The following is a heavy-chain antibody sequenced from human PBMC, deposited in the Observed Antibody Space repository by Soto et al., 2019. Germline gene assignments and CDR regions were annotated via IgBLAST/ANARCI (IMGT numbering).Heavy chain of an antibody. CDR3: GRDQAPPEFRNLSHYYYGMDV. D-gene: IGHD3-10*01. V-gene: IGHV3-30-3*01. CDR1: GFTFSSYA. Sequence: GGSLRLSCAASGFTFSSYAMHWVRQAPGKGLEWVAVISYDGSNKYDANSVKGRFTISRYNSKNTLYLQMNILRAEDTAVYYCGRDQAPPEFRNLSHYYYGMDVWGQGTTV. CDR2: ISYDGSNK. J-gene: IGHJ6*02.